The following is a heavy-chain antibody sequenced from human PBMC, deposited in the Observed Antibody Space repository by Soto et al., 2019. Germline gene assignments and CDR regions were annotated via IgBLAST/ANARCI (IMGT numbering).Heavy chain of an antibody. CDR3: ARGTTSGSYRLTDAFDI. Sequence: QVQLVQSGAEVKKPGSSVKVSCKASGGTFSSYAISWVRQAPGQGLEWMGGIIPIFGTANYAQKFQGRVTITADESTSTAYMELSSLRSEDTAVYYCARGTTSGSYRLTDAFDIWGHGTMVTVSS. J-gene: IGHJ3*02. V-gene: IGHV1-69*12. D-gene: IGHD1-26*01. CDR2: IIPIFGTA. CDR1: GGTFSSYA.